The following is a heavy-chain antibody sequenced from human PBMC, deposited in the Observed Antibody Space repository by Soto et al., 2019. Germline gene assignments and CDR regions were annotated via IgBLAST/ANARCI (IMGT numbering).Heavy chain of an antibody. V-gene: IGHV4-4*07. CDR2: IYTSGST. CDR1: GGSISSYY. J-gene: IGHJ6*02. Sequence: SETLSLTCTVSGGSISSYYWSWIRQPAGKGLEWIERIYTSGSTNYNPSLKSRVTMSVDTSKNQFALKLSSVTAADTAVYYCARDCRSNISGPPYYYDGIGVWSQWTTVT. D-gene: IGHD3-10*01. CDR3: ARDCRSNISGPPYYYDGIGV.